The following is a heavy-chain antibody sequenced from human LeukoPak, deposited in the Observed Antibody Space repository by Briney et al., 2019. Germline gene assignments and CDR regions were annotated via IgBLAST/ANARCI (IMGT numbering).Heavy chain of an antibody. Sequence: SETLSLTCTVSGGSIGTYCWSWVRQSPGKGLEWIGYIYVTGNRYNPYLQSRVTISVDTSRNQFFLKMSSVTAADTAVYYCARHIGGGIEDMDVWGKGTKVTVSS. D-gene: IGHD3-16*02. J-gene: IGHJ6*03. CDR3: ARHIGGGIEDMDV. CDR2: IYVTGN. V-gene: IGHV4-59*08. CDR1: GGSIGTYC.